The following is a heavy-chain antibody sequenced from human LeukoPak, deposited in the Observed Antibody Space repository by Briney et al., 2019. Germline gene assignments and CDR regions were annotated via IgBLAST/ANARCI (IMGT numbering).Heavy chain of an antibody. CDR1: GFAFRSYG. Sequence: GGSLRLSCAASGFAFRSYGMHWVRQAPGKGLEWVATISYDGNNKHYADSVKGRFTISRDNSKNTLYLQMNSLRAEDTAVYYCAKISQAYYDILTGSDNWGQGTPVTVSS. J-gene: IGHJ4*02. CDR3: AKISQAYYDILTGSDN. CDR2: ISYDGNNK. D-gene: IGHD3-9*01. V-gene: IGHV3-30*18.